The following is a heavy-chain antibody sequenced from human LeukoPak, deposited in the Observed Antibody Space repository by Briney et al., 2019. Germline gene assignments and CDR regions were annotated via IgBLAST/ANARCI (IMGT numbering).Heavy chain of an antibody. D-gene: IGHD5-18*01. V-gene: IGHV3-48*03. CDR3: ARVSHSYGSVYFDY. J-gene: IGHJ4*02. CDR2: ISSSGSTI. Sequence: GGSLRLSCAASGFTFSSYEMNWVRQAPGKGLEWVSYISSSGSTIYYADSVKGRFTISRDNAKNSLYLQMNSLRAEDTAVYYCARVSHSYGSVYFDYWGQGTLVTVSS. CDR1: GFTFSSYE.